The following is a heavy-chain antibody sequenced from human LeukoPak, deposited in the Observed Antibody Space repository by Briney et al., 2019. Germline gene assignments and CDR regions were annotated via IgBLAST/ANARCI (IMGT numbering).Heavy chain of an antibody. CDR1: GGSISSSSYY. Sequence: SETLSLTCTVSGGSISSSSYYWGWIRQPPGKGLEWIGSIYYSGSTYYNPSLKSRVTISVDTSKNQFSLKLSSVTAADTAVYYCARQTSSAPTQHLDYDPLGHYYFDYWGQGTLATVSS. CDR2: IYYSGST. CDR3: ARQTSSAPTQHLDYDPLGHYYFDY. J-gene: IGHJ4*02. D-gene: IGHD3-3*01. V-gene: IGHV4-39*01.